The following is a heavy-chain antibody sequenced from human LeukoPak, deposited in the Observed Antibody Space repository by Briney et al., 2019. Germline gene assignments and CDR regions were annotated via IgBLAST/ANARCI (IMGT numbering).Heavy chain of an antibody. CDR2: INKDGSEE. CDR1: GFTFSDFY. Sequence: QTGGSLRLSCAASGFTFSDFYMSWVRQAPGKGLEWEANINKDGSEEKYVDSVKGRFTISRDNAKNSLYLQMGSLRADDTAVYYCARWPHCQDFWGRGTRVTVSS. CDR3: ARWPHCQDF. V-gene: IGHV3-7*03. J-gene: IGHJ4*02.